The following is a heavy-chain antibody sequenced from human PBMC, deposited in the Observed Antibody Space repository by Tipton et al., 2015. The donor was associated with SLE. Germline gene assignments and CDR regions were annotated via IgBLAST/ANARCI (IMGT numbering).Heavy chain of an antibody. CDR1: GFTFSSYG. V-gene: IGHV3-43*01. CDR3: ARSGYDWGWFDP. D-gene: IGHD5-12*01. Sequence: SLRLSCAASGFTFSSYGMHWVRQAPGKGLEWVSLISWDGGSTYYADSVKGRFTISRDNSKNSLYLQMNSLRTEDTALYYCARSGYDWGWFDPWGQGTLVTVSS. J-gene: IGHJ5*02. CDR2: ISWDGGST.